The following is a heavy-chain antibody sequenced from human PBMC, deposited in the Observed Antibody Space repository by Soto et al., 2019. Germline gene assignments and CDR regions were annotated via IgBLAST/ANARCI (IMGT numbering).Heavy chain of an antibody. D-gene: IGHD3-3*01. Sequence: SLRLSCAASGFTFSSYGMHWVRQAPGKGLEWVAVIWYDGSNKYYADSVKGRFTISRDNSKNTLYLQMNSLRAEDTAVYYCARDRGLRFLEWTLYGMDVWGQGTTVTVSS. V-gene: IGHV3-33*01. CDR3: ARDRGLRFLEWTLYGMDV. J-gene: IGHJ6*02. CDR2: IWYDGSNK. CDR1: GFTFSSYG.